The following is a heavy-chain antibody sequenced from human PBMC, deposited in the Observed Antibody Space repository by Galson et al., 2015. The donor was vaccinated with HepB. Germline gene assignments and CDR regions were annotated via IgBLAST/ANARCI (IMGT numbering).Heavy chain of an antibody. J-gene: IGHJ4*02. CDR3: ARERNYYDSSGYYDYFDY. D-gene: IGHD3-22*01. CDR2: IYSGGST. Sequence: SLRLSCAASGFTVSSNYMSWVRQAPGKGLEWVSVIYSGGSTYYADSVKGRFTISRDNSKNTLYLQMNSLRAEDTAVYYCARERNYYDSSGYYDYFDYWGQGTLVTVSS. V-gene: IGHV3-66*01. CDR1: GFTVSSNY.